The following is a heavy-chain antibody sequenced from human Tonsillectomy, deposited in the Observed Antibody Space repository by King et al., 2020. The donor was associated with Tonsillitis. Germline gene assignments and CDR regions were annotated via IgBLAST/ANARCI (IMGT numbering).Heavy chain of an antibody. CDR2: ISSSSSTI. CDR1: GFTFSSYS. V-gene: IGHV3-48*01. CDR3: AGPEGGYDSSNDVFDI. Sequence: DVQLVESGGGLVQPGGSLRLSCAASGFTFSSYSMNWVRQAPGKGLEWVSYISSSSSTIYYADSVKGRFTISRDNAKNSLYLQMNSLRAEDTAVYYCAGPEGGYDSSNDVFDIWGQGTMVTVSS. D-gene: IGHD3-22*01. J-gene: IGHJ3*02.